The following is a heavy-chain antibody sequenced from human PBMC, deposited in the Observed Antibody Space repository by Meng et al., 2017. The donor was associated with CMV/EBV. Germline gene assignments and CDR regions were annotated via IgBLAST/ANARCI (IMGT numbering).Heavy chain of an antibody. Sequence: GESLKISCAASGFAFSSYEMSWVRQTPGKGLEWISYIDTSGNTIYYADSVKGRFTISRDNVKSSLYLLMESLRAEDTAVYCCARIFCTTTDCYYDYWGRGTLVTVSS. J-gene: IGHJ4*02. V-gene: IGHV3-48*03. CDR3: ARIFCTTTDCYYDY. D-gene: IGHD2-8*01. CDR1: GFAFSSYE. CDR2: IDTSGNTI.